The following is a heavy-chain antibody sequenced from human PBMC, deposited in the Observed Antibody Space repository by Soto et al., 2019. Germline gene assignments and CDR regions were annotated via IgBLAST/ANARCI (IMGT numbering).Heavy chain of an antibody. V-gene: IGHV4-31*03. D-gene: IGHD3-9*01. CDR3: ARALVIPGNYFDY. J-gene: IGHJ4*02. Sequence: SETLSLTCTVSGGSISSGGYYWSWIRQHPGKGLEWIGYIYYSGSTYYNPSLKSRVTISVDTSKNQFSLKLSSVTAADTAVYYCARALVIPGNYFDYWGQGTLVTVSS. CDR2: IYYSGST. CDR1: GGSISSGGYY.